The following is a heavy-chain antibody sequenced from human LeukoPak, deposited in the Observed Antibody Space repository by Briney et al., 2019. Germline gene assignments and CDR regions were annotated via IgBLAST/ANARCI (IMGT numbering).Heavy chain of an antibody. V-gene: IGHV3-48*01. CDR1: GFTFSSYS. CDR2: ISGHSSTV. Sequence: GGSLRLSCAASGFTFSSYSMNWVRQAPGKRLEWVSYISGHSSTVYYADSVKGRFTISRDNSKNSLFLQMNSLSAEDTAVYYCGRAGPVTKDHFMDVWGKGTTVTVSS. CDR3: GRAGPVTKDHFMDV. J-gene: IGHJ6*03. D-gene: IGHD2-2*01.